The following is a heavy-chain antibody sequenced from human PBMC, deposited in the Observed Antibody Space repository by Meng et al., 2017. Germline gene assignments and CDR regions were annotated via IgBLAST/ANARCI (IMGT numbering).Heavy chain of an antibody. V-gene: IGHV1-69*01. J-gene: IGHJ5*02. D-gene: IGHD4-17*01. Sequence: QGELVEVGAEVKKPGSAGKGSCKAVVGTFGSYAISWVRQAPGQGLEWMGGFIPIFGTANYEQKFQGRVTITADESTSTAYMELSSLRSEDTAVYYCARDYGDYAWIAKRWFDPWGQGTLVTVSS. CDR1: VGTFGSYA. CDR2: FIPIFGTA. CDR3: ARDYGDYAWIAKRWFDP.